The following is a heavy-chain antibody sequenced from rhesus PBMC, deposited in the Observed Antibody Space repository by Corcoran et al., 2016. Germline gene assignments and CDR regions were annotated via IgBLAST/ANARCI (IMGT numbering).Heavy chain of an antibody. Sequence: QVTLKESGPALVKPTQTLTLTCTFSGFSISTTGPGVGWIRQPPGKALEWLASIYWNDSKYYSRSLKSRLTISKDTSKNQVVLTMTNRDPVDTATYYCARVLTSLDSWGQGVVVTVSS. CDR2: IYWNDSK. CDR1: GFSISTTGPG. J-gene: IGHJ6*01. V-gene: IGHV2-95*01. CDR3: ARVLTSLDS.